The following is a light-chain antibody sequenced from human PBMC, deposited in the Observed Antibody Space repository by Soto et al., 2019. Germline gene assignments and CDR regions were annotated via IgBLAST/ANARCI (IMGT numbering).Light chain of an antibody. CDR1: QSVSSN. Sequence: EIVMTQSPATLSVSPGERATLSCRASQSVSSNLAWYQQKPGQAPRLLIYGASTRATGIPARFSGSGSGTEFTLTISSLQSEDFAVYYCQQYHNWPPGTCGQGTKVEIK. J-gene: IGKJ1*01. V-gene: IGKV3-15*01. CDR3: QQYHNWPPGT. CDR2: GAS.